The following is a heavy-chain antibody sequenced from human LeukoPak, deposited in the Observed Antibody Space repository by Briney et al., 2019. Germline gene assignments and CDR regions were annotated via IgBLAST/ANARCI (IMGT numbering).Heavy chain of an antibody. CDR3: ARGPHRITMIVVVIGQHAFDI. CDR1: GGSFSGYY. Sequence: KSSETLSLTCAVYGGSFSGYYWSWIRQPPGKGLEWVGEINRSGSTNYNPSLKSRVTISVDTSKNQFSLKLSSVTAADTAVYYCARGPHRITMIVVVIGQHAFDIWGQGTMVTVSS. D-gene: IGHD3-22*01. V-gene: IGHV4-34*01. CDR2: INRSGST. J-gene: IGHJ3*02.